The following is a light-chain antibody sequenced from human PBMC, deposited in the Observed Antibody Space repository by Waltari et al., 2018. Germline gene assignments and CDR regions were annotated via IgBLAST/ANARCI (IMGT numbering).Light chain of an antibody. CDR2: AAS. V-gene: IGKV1D-12*01. CDR3: QQANSFPPGVT. Sequence: DIQMTQSPSSVSASVGASVSLTCRASQDIGNWLAWYQHKPGKAPKLLIYAASKLQSGVPSRFSGHGLGTDFTLTIDSLQPEDFATYYCQQANSFPPGVTFGGGTKVE. J-gene: IGKJ4*01. CDR1: QDIGNW.